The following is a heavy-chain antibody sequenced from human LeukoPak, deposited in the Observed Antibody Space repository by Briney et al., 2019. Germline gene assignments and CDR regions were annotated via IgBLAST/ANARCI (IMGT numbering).Heavy chain of an antibody. J-gene: IGHJ4*02. Sequence: GGSLRLSCAASGFTFSNYGMHWVRQAPGKGLEWVAVIWHDGSNKYYADSVKGRFTISRDNSKNTLYLQMNSLRAEDTAVYYCANNFDYWGQGTLVTVSS. CDR1: GFTFSNYG. CDR3: ANNFDY. V-gene: IGHV3-33*06. CDR2: IWHDGSNK.